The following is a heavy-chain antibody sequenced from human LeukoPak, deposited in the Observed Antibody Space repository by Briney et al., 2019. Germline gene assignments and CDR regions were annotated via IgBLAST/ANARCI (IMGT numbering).Heavy chain of an antibody. J-gene: IGHJ5*02. CDR2: INHSGST. CDR3: ARGPRRYCSSTSCSWFDP. CDR1: GFTFSSYA. D-gene: IGHD2-2*01. V-gene: IGHV4-34*01. Sequence: GSLRLSCAASGFTFSSYAMGWVRQAPGKGLEWIGEINHSGSTNYNPSLKSRVTISVDTSKNQFSLKLSSVTAADTAVYYCARGPRRYCSSTSCSWFDPWGQGTLVTVSS.